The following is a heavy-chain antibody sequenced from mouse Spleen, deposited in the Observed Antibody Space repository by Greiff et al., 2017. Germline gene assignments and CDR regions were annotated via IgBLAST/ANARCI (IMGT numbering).Heavy chain of an antibody. CDR2: INPSTGGT. Sequence: VHVKQSGTELVKPGASVKLSCKASGYSFTGYYMNWVKQSPEKSLEWIGEINPSTGGTTYNQKFKAKATLTVDKSSSTAYMQLKSLTSEDSAVYYCARSAPYFDYWGQGTTLTVSS. CDR3: ARSAPYFDY. J-gene: IGHJ2*01. D-gene: IGHD3-1*01. CDR1: GYSFTGYY. V-gene: IGHV1-42*01.